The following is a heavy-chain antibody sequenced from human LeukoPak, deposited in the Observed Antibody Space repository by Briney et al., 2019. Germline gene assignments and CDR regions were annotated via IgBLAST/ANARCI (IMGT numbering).Heavy chain of an antibody. V-gene: IGHV4-34*01. J-gene: IGHJ6*03. CDR1: GGSISSYY. CDR2: INHSGST. CDR3: ARDYGDYGRAMDV. D-gene: IGHD4-17*01. Sequence: SETLSLTCTVSGGSISSYYWSWIRQPPGKGLEWIGEINHSGSTNYNPSLKSRVTISVDTSKNQFSLKLSSVTAADTAVYYCARDYGDYGRAMDVWGKGTTVTISS.